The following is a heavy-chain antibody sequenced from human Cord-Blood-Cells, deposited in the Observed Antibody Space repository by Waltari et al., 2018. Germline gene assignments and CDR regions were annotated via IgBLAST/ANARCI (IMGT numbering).Heavy chain of an antibody. CDR1: GGSFSGYY. CDR3: ARGYGGNSRPDGWTYDWFDP. CDR2: INHSGST. J-gene: IGHJ5*02. V-gene: IGHV4-34*01. D-gene: IGHD4-17*01. Sequence: QVQLQQWGAGLLKPSETLSLTCAVYGGSFSGYYCSWIRHPPGKGLEWIGEINHSGSTNYNPSLKSRVTISVDTSKNQFSLKLSSVTAADTAVYYCARGYGGNSRPDGWTYDWFDPWGQGTLVTVSS.